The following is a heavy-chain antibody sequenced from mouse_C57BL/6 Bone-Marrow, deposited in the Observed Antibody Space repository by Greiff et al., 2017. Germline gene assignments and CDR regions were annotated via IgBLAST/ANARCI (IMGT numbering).Heavy chain of an antibody. V-gene: IGHV1-19*01. CDR3: AREGLGFAY. CDR2: INPYNGGT. CDR1: GYTFTDYY. Sequence: VQLQQSGPVLVKPGASVKMSCKASGYTFTDYYMNWVKQSHGKSLEWIGVINPYNGGTSYNQKFKGKATLTVDKSSSTAYMELHSLTSEDSAVYYCAREGLGFAYWGQGTLVTVSA. J-gene: IGHJ3*01. D-gene: IGHD3-1*01.